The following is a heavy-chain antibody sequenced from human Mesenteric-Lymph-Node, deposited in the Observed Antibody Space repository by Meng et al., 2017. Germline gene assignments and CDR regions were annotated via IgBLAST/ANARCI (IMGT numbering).Heavy chain of an antibody. CDR2: ISGSGGST. CDR1: GFTFSSYA. Sequence: GGSLRLSCAASGFTFSSYAMSWVRQAPGKGLEWVSAISGSGGSTYYADSVKGRFTISRDNAKNSLFLQMNSLRAEDTAIYYCVRDSGSGTSPPESAFDIWGQGTLVTVSS. CDR3: VRDSGSGTSPPESAFDI. D-gene: IGHD1-26*01. J-gene: IGHJ3*02. V-gene: IGHV3-23*01.